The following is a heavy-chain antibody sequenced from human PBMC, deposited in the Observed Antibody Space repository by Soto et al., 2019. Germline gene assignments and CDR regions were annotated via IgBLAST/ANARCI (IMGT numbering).Heavy chain of an antibody. CDR1: GFTFSSYS. D-gene: IGHD1-26*01. CDR2: ISSSSSTI. J-gene: IGHJ6*02. CDR3: ARERTSGSYYLYYYYGMDV. V-gene: IGHV3-48*02. Sequence: PGGSLRLSCAASGFTFSSYSMNWVRQAPGKGLEWVSYISSSSSTIYYADSVKGRFTISRDNAKNSLYLQMNSLRDEDTAVYYCARERTSGSYYLYYYYGMDVWGQGTTVTVSS.